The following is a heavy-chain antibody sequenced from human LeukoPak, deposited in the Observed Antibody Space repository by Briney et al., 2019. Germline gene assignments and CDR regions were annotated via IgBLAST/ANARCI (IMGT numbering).Heavy chain of an antibody. J-gene: IGHJ4*02. CDR1: GFTFDDYA. CDR3: ARDTDSRNWNGLFDH. V-gene: IGHV3-9*01. Sequence: GRSLRLSCAASGFTFDDYAMHWVRQAPGKGLEWVSGISWNSGSIGYADSVKGRFTISRDNARNSLFLQMSSLRAEDTAVYYCARDTDSRNWNGLFDHWGQGTLVTVSS. D-gene: IGHD6-13*01. CDR2: ISWNSGSI.